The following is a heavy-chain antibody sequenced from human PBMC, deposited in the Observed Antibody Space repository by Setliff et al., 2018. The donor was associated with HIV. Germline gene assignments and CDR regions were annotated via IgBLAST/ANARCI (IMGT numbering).Heavy chain of an antibody. CDR2: FRIGGAAT. J-gene: IGHJ4*01. CDR1: GFTFDAYS. V-gene: IGHV3-48*04. CDR3: ARIDALSGYYLY. D-gene: IGHD3-22*01. Sequence: GESLKISCEVSGFTFDAYSMNWFRQAPGKGLEWISYFRIGGAATSYADSVRGRFTMSTDNAKKSLYLQMNSLRAEDTALYYCARIDALSGYYLYWGHGTLVTVSS.